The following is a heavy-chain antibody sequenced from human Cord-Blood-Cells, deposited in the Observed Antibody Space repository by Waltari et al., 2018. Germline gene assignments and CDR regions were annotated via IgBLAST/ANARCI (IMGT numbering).Heavy chain of an antibody. CDR3: ARSPAANYFDY. V-gene: IGHV3-53*01. Sequence: EVQRVEAGGGLIQPGGSLRLSCAASGFTVRSTYMSWARKAPGKGLVWVVFIYSGGSTYYAGYVKGRFTISRDNAKNTLYLQMNSLRAEDTAVYYCARSPAANYFDYWGQGTLVTVAS. CDR1: GFTVRSTY. J-gene: IGHJ4*02. D-gene: IGHD6-13*01. CDR2: IYSGGST.